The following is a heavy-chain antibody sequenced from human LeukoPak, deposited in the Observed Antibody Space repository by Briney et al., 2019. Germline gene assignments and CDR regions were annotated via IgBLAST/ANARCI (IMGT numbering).Heavy chain of an antibody. Sequence: PSETLSLTCAVYGGSFSGYYWSWIRQPPGKGLEWIGEINHSGSTNYNPSLKSRVTISVDTSKNQFSLKLSSVTAADTAVYYCARGAPYLYQLLRGDRWYYFDYWGQGTLVTVSS. D-gene: IGHD2-2*01. J-gene: IGHJ4*02. CDR3: ARGAPYLYQLLRGDRWYYFDY. V-gene: IGHV4-34*01. CDR1: GGSFSGYY. CDR2: INHSGST.